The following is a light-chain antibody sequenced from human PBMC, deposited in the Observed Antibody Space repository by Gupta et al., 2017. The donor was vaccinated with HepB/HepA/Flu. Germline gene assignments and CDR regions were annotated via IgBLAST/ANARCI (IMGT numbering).Light chain of an antibody. Sequence: YELTQPPSVSGSPGQTASITCSGDKLGDKYACWHQQKPGQSPVLDIYKDSKRPTGIPERFSGSNTGNTATLTISGTQAVDEADYYSQAWDSSTVVFGGGTKLTVL. J-gene: IGLJ2*01. CDR3: QAWDSSTVV. CDR1: KLGDKY. V-gene: IGLV3-1*01. CDR2: KDS.